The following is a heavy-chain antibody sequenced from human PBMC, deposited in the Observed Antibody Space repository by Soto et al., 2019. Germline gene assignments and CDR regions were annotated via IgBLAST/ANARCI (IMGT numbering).Heavy chain of an antibody. Sequence: VPLLESGGGLVQPGGSLRLSCAASGFTFSNFVMGWVRRAPGKGLEWVSAIGGTSGSTYYADSVRGRFTISRDNSKNTQSLQMNSLRAEDTAIYYCAKRRGDGYFDLWGRGTLVTVSS. V-gene: IGHV3-23*01. CDR2: IGGTSGST. D-gene: IGHD7-27*01. J-gene: IGHJ2*01. CDR3: AKRRGDGYFDL. CDR1: GFTFSNFV.